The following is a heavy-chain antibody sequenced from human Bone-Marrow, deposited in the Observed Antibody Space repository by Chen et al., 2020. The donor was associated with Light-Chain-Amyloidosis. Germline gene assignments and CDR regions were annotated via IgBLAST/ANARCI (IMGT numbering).Heavy chain of an antibody. CDR3: ARRRDGYNFDY. CDR1: GDTFPNYW. CDR2: ISPDDSDA. D-gene: IGHD5-12*01. V-gene: IGHV5-51*01. Sequence: EVQLEQSGPEVKKPGESLKISCKGSGDTFPNYWIGWVRQMPGKGLERMGVISPDDSDARYSPSFEGQVTISADKSITTAYLQWRSLKASDTAMYYCARRRDGYNFDYWGQGTLVTVSS. J-gene: IGHJ4*02.